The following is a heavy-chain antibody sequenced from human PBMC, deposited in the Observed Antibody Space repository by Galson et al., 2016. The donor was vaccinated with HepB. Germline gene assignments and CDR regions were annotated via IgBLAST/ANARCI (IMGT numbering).Heavy chain of an antibody. CDR2: ISTRRTT. V-gene: IGHV3-23*01. CDR1: GFVFSNFG. Sequence: SLRLSCAASGFVFSNFGLSWVRQAPGKGLEWVGSISTRRTTYYSDSVQGRFTISRDNSSNTLYLQMNGLRAEDTAVYYCAKERLVRRIFDHWGQGTLLTVSS. D-gene: IGHD1-1*01. J-gene: IGHJ4*02. CDR3: AKERLVRRIFDH.